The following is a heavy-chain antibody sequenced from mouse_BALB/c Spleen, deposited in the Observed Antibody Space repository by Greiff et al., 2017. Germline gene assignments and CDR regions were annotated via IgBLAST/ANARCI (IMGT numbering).Heavy chain of an antibody. D-gene: IGHD1-1*02. CDR2: ISYSGST. CDR3: ARGGSSYAIDY. V-gene: IGHV3-2*02. J-gene: IGHJ4*01. Sequence: EVQLQESGPGLVKPSQSLSLTCTVTGYSITSDYVWNWIRQFPGNKLELMGYISYSGSTSYNPSLKSRISITLYTSKNQFFLQLNSVTTEDTATYYCARGGSSYAIDYWGQETSITVSS. CDR1: GYSITSDYV.